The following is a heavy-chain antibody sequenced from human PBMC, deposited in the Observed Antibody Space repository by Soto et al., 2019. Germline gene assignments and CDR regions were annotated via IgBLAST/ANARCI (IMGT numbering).Heavy chain of an antibody. CDR3: ARQDYNFLTGYYETFDY. J-gene: IGHJ4*02. V-gene: IGHV4-39*01. CDR2: MYYSGST. D-gene: IGHD3-9*01. Sequence: SETLSLTCTVSGCSISSSTYYWGWIRQPPGKGLEWIGSMYYSGSTYYNPSLKSRVTISVDTSKNQFSLKLSSVTATDTAVYYCARQDYNFLTGYYETFDYWGQGTLVTVSS. CDR1: GCSISSSTYY.